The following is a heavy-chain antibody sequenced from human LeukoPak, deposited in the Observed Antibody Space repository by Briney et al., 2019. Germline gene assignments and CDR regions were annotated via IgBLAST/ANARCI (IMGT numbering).Heavy chain of an antibody. J-gene: IGHJ4*02. CDR2: IKSDGSNT. CDR3: ARGGYYGSGRYYFDS. V-gene: IGHV3-74*01. D-gene: IGHD3-3*01. Sequence: GSLRLSCAASGFTFSSYWMHWVRQAPGKGLVWVSRIKSDGSNTNYADSVKGRFTISRDNAKNTLHLQMNSLRAGDTAVYYCARGGYYGSGRYYFDSWGQGTLVTVSS. CDR1: GFTFSSYW.